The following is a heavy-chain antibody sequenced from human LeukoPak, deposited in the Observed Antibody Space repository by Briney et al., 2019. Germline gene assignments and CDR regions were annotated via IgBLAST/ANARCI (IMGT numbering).Heavy chain of an antibody. CDR2: ISYDGSNK. V-gene: IGHV3-30*18. CDR1: GFTFSSYG. Sequence: PGRSLRLSCAASGFTFSSYGMHWVRQAPGKGLEWVAVISYDGSNKYYADSVKGRFTISRDNSKSTLYLQMNSLRAEDTAVYYCAKGLSGSYVGGFDYWGQGTLVTVSS. D-gene: IGHD1-26*01. J-gene: IGHJ4*02. CDR3: AKGLSGSYVGGFDY.